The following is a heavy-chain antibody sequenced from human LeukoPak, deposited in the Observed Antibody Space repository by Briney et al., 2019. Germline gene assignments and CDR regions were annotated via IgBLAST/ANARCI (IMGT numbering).Heavy chain of an antibody. Sequence: PGGSLRLSCAASGFTFSDHYMDWVRQAPGKGLEWVGRSRSKANSYSTEYAASVKGRFTISRDDSKNSLYLQMNSLKTEDTAVYFRAKGGLYGGNMGENWGQGTLVNVSS. CDR1: GFTFSDHY. CDR3: AKGGLYGGNMGEN. V-gene: IGHV3-72*01. CDR2: SRSKANSYST. J-gene: IGHJ4*02. D-gene: IGHD4-23*01.